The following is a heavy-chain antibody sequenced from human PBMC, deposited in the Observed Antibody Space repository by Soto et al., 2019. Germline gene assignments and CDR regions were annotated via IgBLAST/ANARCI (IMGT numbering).Heavy chain of an antibody. J-gene: IGHJ4*02. D-gene: IGHD3-16*02. CDR3: AKVFWDPLMITFGGVIASRYFDY. CDR1: GFTFSSYA. Sequence: GGSLRLSCAASGFTFSSYAMSWVRQAPGKGLEWVSAISGSGGSTYYADSVKGRFTISRDNSKNTLYRQMNSLRAEDTAVYYCAKVFWDPLMITFGGVIASRYFDYWGQGTLVTVSS. CDR2: ISGSGGST. V-gene: IGHV3-23*01.